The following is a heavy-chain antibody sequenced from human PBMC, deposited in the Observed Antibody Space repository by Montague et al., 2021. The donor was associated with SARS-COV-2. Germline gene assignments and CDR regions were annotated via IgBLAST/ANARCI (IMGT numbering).Heavy chain of an antibody. CDR2: IFHSGTT. V-gene: IGHV4-31*03. J-gene: IGHJ4*02. D-gene: IGHD3-16*01. Sequence: TRSLTCTVSGASISSGGYYWSWIRQHPGKGLEWIGYIFHSGTTYYSLSLESRVTMSVDTSENQFSLKLASVTAADTAVYYCASFMIQAVPNYWGQGTLVTVSS. CDR1: GASISSGGYY. CDR3: ASFMIQAVPNY.